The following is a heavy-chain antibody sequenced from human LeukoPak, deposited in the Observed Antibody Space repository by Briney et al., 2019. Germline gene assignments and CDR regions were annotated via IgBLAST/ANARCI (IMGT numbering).Heavy chain of an antibody. CDR2: IKSKTDGGTT. Sequence: KPGGSLRLSCAASGFTFSNAWMSWVRPAPGKGPEWVGRIKSKTDGGTTDYAAPVKGRFTISRDDSKNTLYLQMNSLKTEDTAVYYCTACYGSGSYHYYGMDVWGKGTTVTVSS. CDR3: TACYGSGSYHYYGMDV. V-gene: IGHV3-15*01. D-gene: IGHD3-10*01. J-gene: IGHJ6*04. CDR1: GFTFSNAW.